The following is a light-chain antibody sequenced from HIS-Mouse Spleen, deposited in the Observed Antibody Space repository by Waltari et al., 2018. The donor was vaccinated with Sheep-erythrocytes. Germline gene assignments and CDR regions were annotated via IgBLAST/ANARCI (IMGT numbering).Light chain of an antibody. V-gene: IGLV1-36*01. J-gene: IGLJ1*01. CDR1: SPNIGNHA. CDR2: YDD. CDR3: AAWDDRLNGYV. Sequence: QSVLTPPPSVSAAPRQRVTIPCSGSSPNIGNHALNWYQQLPGKAPKLLIYYDDLLPSGVSDRFSGSKSGTSASLAISGLQSEDEADYYCAAWDDRLNGYVFGTGTKVTVL.